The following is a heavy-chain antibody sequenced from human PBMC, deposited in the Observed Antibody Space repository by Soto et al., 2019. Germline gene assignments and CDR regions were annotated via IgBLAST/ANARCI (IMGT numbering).Heavy chain of an antibody. CDR3: ARDEAYGEYQLLQQGWFDP. V-gene: IGHV4-34*01. CDR2: INHSGST. CDR1: GGSFSGYY. D-gene: IGHD2-2*01. Sequence: SETLSLTCAVYGGSFSGYYWTWIRQPPGTGLEWIGEINHSGSTNYNPSLKSRVTISVDTSKNHLSLKLKSVTAADTAVYYCARDEAYGEYQLLQQGWFDPWGQGTLVTVSS. J-gene: IGHJ5*02.